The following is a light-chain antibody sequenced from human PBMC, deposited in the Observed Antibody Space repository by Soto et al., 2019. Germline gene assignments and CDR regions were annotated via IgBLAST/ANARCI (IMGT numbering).Light chain of an antibody. CDR1: QSVRYN. CDR2: SAF. Sequence: EIVMTQSPATLSVSPGERATLSCRASQSVRYNLGWYQQKPRQAPRLLVHSAFTRATGIPARFSGSGSGTEFTLTISSLQSEDIAVYYCQQYNNWPRTFGQGTKVDIK. V-gene: IGKV3-15*01. J-gene: IGKJ1*01. CDR3: QQYNNWPRT.